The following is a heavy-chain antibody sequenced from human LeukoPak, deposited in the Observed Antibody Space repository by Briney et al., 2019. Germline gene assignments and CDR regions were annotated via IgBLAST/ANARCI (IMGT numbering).Heavy chain of an antibody. Sequence: SETLSLTCTVSGDSISSSTYCWGWIRQSPGKGLEWIGSISYSGTTYYNSSLKSRVTISVDTSKNQFSLNLSSLTAADTAVYYCARDRREWELLPFDYWGQGTPVTVSS. D-gene: IGHD1-26*01. CDR3: ARDRREWELLPFDY. J-gene: IGHJ4*02. CDR2: ISYSGTT. CDR1: GDSISSSTYC. V-gene: IGHV4-39*07.